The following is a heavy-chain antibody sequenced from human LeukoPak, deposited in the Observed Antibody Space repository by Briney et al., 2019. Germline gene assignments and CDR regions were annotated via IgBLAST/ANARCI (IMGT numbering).Heavy chain of an antibody. CDR1: GGSISSYY. J-gene: IGHJ6*03. CDR2: IYYSGST. CDR3: ARMETRSGSYYAIVYYCMDV. V-gene: IGHV4-59*01. Sequence: NPSETLSLTCTVSGGSISSYYWSWIRQPPGKGLEWIGYIYYSGSTNYNPSLKSRVTISVDTSKNQFSLKLSSVTAADTAVYYCARMETRSGSYYAIVYYCMDVWGKGTTVTISS. D-gene: IGHD3-10*01.